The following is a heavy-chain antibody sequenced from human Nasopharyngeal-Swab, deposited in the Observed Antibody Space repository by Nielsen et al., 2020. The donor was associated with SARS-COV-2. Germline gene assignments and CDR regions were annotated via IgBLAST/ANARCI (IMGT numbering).Heavy chain of an antibody. D-gene: IGHD3-16*02. V-gene: IGHV3-21*04. J-gene: IGHJ4*02. CDR3: AKVVFSDCVWGSYRYPFDY. CDR1: GFTFSSYS. Sequence: LSLTCAASGFTFSSYSMNWVRQAPGKGLEWVSSISSSSSYIYYADSVKGRFTISRDNSKNTLYLQMNSLRAEDTAVYYCAKVVFSDCVWGSYRYPFDYWGQGTLVTVSS. CDR2: ISSSSSYI.